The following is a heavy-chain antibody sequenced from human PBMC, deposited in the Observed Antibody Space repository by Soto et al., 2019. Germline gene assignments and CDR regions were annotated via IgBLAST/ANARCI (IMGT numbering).Heavy chain of an antibody. V-gene: IGHV4-61*05. CDR3: ARGVLH. Sequence: SETLSLTCTVSGGSISSSSYYWGWIRQPPGKGLEWIGYIYYSGSTNYNPSLKSRVTISVDTSKNQFSLKLSSVTAADTAVYYCARGVLHWGQGTLVNVSS. CDR2: IYYSGST. J-gene: IGHJ4*01. CDR1: GGSISSSSYY.